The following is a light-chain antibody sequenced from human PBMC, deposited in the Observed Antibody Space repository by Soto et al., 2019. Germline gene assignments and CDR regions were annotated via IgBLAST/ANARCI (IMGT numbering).Light chain of an antibody. CDR3: SSYTDSSNDV. CDR1: SSDLAIYNY. V-gene: IGLV2-14*01. CDR2: QVT. J-gene: IGLJ1*01. Sequence: SLTQPASVSGSPGQSITISCSGTSSDLAIYNYVSWYQQQPGKAPNLMIYQVTNRRSGGSNRFSGSRSDNTASPTISGLQAEDEADYYCSSYTDSSNDVFGTGTKVTV.